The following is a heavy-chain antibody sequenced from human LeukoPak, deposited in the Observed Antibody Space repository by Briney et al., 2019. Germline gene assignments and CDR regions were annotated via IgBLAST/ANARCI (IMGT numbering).Heavy chain of an antibody. J-gene: IGHJ5*02. CDR3: ARNLDYGGPSPGKWFDP. D-gene: IGHD4-23*01. CDR2: INHSGST. Sequence: SETLSLTCTGSGGSISSYYWSWIRQPPGKGLEWIGEINHSGSTNYNPSLKSRVTISVDTSKNQFSLKLSSVTAADTAVYYCARNLDYGGPSPGKWFDPWGQGTLVTVSS. V-gene: IGHV4-34*01. CDR1: GGSISSYY.